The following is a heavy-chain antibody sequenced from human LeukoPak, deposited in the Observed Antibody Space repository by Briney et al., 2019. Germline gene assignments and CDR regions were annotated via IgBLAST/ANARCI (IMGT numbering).Heavy chain of an antibody. V-gene: IGHV4-34*01. Sequence: SETLSLTCAVYGGSFSGYYWSWIRQPPGKGLEWIGEINHSGSTNYNPSLKSRVTISVDTSKNQFSLKLSSVTAADTAVYYCARVMFSSSSPSFDPWGQGTLVIVSS. J-gene: IGHJ5*02. CDR2: INHSGST. D-gene: IGHD6-6*01. CDR3: ARVMFSSSSPSFDP. CDR1: GGSFSGYY.